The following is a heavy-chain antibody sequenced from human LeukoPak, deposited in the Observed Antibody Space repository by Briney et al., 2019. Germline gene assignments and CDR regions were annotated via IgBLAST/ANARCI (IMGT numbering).Heavy chain of an antibody. Sequence: EASVNVSCKASGYTFASYVISWVRQAPGQGLEWMGWISGSNGNTDYAQKLHGRVTMSTVTSTSTAYMELRSLRSDDTAVYYCAIYPLSCSSNWHHSFDYWGQGTLLTVSS. V-gene: IGHV1-18*01. D-gene: IGHD2-2*01. CDR2: ISGSNGNT. CDR1: GYTFASYV. J-gene: IGHJ4*02. CDR3: AIYPLSCSSNWHHSFDY.